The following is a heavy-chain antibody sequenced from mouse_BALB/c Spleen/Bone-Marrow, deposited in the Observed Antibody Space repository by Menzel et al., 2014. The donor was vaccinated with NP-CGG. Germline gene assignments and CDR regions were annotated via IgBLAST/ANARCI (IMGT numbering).Heavy chain of an antibody. V-gene: IGHV2-9*02. Sequence: VHLVESGPGLVAPSQSLSIPCTVSGFSLTSYGVHWVRQPPGKGLEWLGVIWAGGSTNYNSALMSRLSISKDNSESQVFLKMNSLQTDDTAIYYCARDRGYYKDVGDYWGQGTTLTVSS. D-gene: IGHD2-3*01. J-gene: IGHJ2*01. CDR1: GFSLTSYG. CDR2: IWAGGST. CDR3: ARDRGYYKDVGDY.